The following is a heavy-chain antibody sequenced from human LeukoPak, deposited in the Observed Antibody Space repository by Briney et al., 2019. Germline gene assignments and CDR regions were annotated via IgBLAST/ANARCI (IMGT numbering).Heavy chain of an antibody. D-gene: IGHD2-2*02. Sequence: GGSLRLSCAASGFTFDDYVMHGVRQVPGKGLEWVSVISGDGGNTYYADSVKGRFTVSTDNSKDSLYLQMNSLRTEYTALYYCAKGTYCSSISCYRWDRFDYWGQGTLVTVSS. J-gene: IGHJ4*02. CDR3: AKGTYCSSISCYRWDRFDY. V-gene: IGHV3-43*02. CDR1: GFTFDDYV. CDR2: ISGDGGNT.